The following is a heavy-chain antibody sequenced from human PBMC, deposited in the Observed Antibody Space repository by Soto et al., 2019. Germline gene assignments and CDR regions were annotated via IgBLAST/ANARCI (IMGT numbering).Heavy chain of an antibody. D-gene: IGHD2-15*01. CDR3: TGVYCTGGTCYSGYFHH. CDR2: IRSKANDYAT. V-gene: IGHV3-73*02. CDR1: GFTFSGST. Sequence: EVQLVQSGGGLVQPGGSPKLSCAASGFTFSGSTVHWVRQASGEGLQWVGRIRSKANDYATTYIASVKGRFTISRDDSRNTAYLQMSDLKTEDTAVYYCTGVYCTGGTCYSGYFHHWGQGALVTVFS. J-gene: IGHJ1*01.